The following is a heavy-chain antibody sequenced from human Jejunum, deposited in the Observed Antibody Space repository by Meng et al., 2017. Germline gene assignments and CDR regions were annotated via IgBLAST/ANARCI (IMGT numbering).Heavy chain of an antibody. D-gene: IGHD3-22*01. Sequence: QVQIVQSGAEVKKPGSSVTVSCKASGYTFKNYLIHWVRQAPGQRLEWMGWVNAGNGNTKSSQNFQGRVTFNRDTSATTAYMELSSLTPEDTAVYYCARLYYFDSSGTYDYWGQGTLVTVSS. CDR3: ARLYYFDSSGTYDY. J-gene: IGHJ4*02. CDR1: GYTFKNYL. CDR2: VNAGNGNT. V-gene: IGHV1-3*01.